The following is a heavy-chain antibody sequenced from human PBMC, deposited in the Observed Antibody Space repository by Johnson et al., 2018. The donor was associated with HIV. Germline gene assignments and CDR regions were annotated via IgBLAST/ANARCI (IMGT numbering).Heavy chain of an antibody. V-gene: IGHV3-30*02. J-gene: IGHJ3*02. CDR1: GFTFSNAW. CDR2: IRYDGRNK. CDR3: ARDSGYINSYYASDI. Sequence: QVQLVESGGGLVKPGGSLRLSCAASGFTFSNAWMNWVRQPPGKGLEWVAFIRYDGRNKYYADSVKGRFTISRDSSKNPLYLQMNSLSAEDTAVYYCARDSGYINSYYASDIWGQGTMVTVSS. D-gene: IGHD6-13*01.